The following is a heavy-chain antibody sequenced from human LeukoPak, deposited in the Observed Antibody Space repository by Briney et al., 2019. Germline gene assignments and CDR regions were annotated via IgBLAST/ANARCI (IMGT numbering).Heavy chain of an antibody. CDR2: IYYSGST. D-gene: IGHD1-26*01. CDR3: ARDNSGSYYSPGGAFDI. J-gene: IGHJ3*02. CDR1: GGSISSYY. Sequence: SETLSLTCTASGGSISSYYWSWIRQPPGKGLEWIGYIYYSGSTNYNPSLKSRVTISVDTSKNQFSLKLSSVTAADTAVYYCARDNSGSYYSPGGAFDIWGQGTMVTVSS. V-gene: IGHV4-59*01.